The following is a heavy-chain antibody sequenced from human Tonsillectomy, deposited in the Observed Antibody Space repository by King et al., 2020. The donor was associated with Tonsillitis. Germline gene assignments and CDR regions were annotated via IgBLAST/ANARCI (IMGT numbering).Heavy chain of an antibody. CDR1: GFTFSTYG. V-gene: IGHV3-30*18. CDR3: AKAEDSSGWGPDY. J-gene: IGHJ4*02. Sequence: VQLVESGGGVVQAGRSLRLSCGASGFTFSTYGMHWVRQAPGXGLEWVTTISHDGKNTYYRDSLKGRITXSRDNSKNTXYLQMNTLRPEDTAVYYCAKAEDSSGWGPDYWGQXXXVTVSX. D-gene: IGHD6-19*01. CDR2: ISHDGKNT.